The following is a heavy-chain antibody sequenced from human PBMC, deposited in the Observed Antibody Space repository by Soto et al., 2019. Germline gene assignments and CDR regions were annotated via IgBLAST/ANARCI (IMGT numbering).Heavy chain of an antibody. CDR1: GFTFSRYS. Sequence: GGSLRLSCAASGFTFSRYSMNWVRQAPGKGLEWVSYLSHSFTTIYYADSVKGRFTISRDNARNSLYLQMNSLRDEDTAVYYCARDETTVAGHPIGGLDVWGQGTTVTVSS. V-gene: IGHV3-48*02. CDR3: ARDETTVAGHPIGGLDV. J-gene: IGHJ6*02. D-gene: IGHD4-4*01. CDR2: LSHSFTTI.